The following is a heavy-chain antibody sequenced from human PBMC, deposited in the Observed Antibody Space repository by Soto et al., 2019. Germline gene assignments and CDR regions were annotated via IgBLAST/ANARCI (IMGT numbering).Heavy chain of an antibody. V-gene: IGHV3-23*01. J-gene: IGHJ4*02. D-gene: IGHD3-10*01. Sequence: EVQLLESGGGLVQPGGSLRLSCAASGFTFNNYAMTWVRQAPGKGLEWVSAISGGGDTTSYADSVKGRFTVSRDGSKNTLYLRMSSPRAEDTALYYCEKGRGGSGSLTPRVDFWGRRTLVTVSS. CDR2: ISGGGDTT. CDR3: EKGRGGSGSLTPRVDF. CDR1: GFTFNNYA.